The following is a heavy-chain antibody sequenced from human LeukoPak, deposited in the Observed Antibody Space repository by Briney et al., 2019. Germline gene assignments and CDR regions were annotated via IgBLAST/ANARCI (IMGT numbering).Heavy chain of an antibody. CDR2: IYYSGNT. D-gene: IGHD5-18*01. V-gene: IGHV4-59*01. CDR3: ARVRGYSYDSSDFDY. J-gene: IGHJ4*02. CDR1: GDSISYYY. Sequence: SPSETLSLTCTVSGDSISYYYWSWIRQPPGKGLEWTGKIYYSGNTNYNPSLKSRVTISVDTSKNQFSLKLSSVTAADTAVYYCARVRGYSYDSSDFDYWGQGTLVTVSS.